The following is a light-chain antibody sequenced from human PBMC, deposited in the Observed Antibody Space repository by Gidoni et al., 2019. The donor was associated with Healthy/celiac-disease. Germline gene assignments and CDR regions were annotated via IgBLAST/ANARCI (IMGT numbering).Light chain of an antibody. J-gene: IGLJ2*01. CDR2: EVS. Sequence: ITISCTGTSSDVGGYNYVSWYQQHPGKAPKLMIYEVSNRPSGVSNRFSGSKSGNTASLTISGLQAEDEADYYCSSYTSSSTLVFGGGTKLTVL. CDR3: SSYTSSSTLV. CDR1: SSDVGGYNY. V-gene: IGLV2-14*01.